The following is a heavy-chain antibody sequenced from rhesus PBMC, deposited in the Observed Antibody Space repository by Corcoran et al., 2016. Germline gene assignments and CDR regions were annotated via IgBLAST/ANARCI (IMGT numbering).Heavy chain of an antibody. J-gene: IGHJ4*01. Sequence: QVQLQESGPGLVKPSETLSLTCAVSAYSISSSYGWLWFRPSTGRGLEWIGYIVGRSGGTKYCPSLQSRVTISKDTAKNQFSLRLTSVTAADTAVYYCARDEGHSSGWGFDCWGQGVLVTVSS. CDR2: IVGRSGGT. CDR1: AYSISSSYG. V-gene: IGHV4-127*01. D-gene: IGHD6-31*01. CDR3: ARDEGHSSGWGFDC.